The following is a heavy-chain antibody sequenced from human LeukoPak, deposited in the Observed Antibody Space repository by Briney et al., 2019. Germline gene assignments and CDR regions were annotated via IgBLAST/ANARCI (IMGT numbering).Heavy chain of an antibody. J-gene: IGHJ4*02. CDR2: IIPILGIA. D-gene: IGHD2-2*01. CDR1: GGTFSSNA. V-gene: IGHV1-69*04. CDR3: ARERYCSSTSCYPDYYYFDY. Sequence: ASVKVSCKASGGTFSSNAISWVRQAPGQGLEWLGRIIPILGIANYAQKFQGRVTITADKSTSAAYMELSSLRSEDTAVYYCARERYCSSTSCYPDYYYFDYWGQGTLVTVSS.